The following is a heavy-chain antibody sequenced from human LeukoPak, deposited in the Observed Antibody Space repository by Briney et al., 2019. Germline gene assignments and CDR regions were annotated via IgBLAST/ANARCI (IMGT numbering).Heavy chain of an antibody. J-gene: IGHJ4*02. CDR1: GFTFSSYA. Sequence: LAGGFLSPSCAAAGFTFSSYAMSCVRPPRREGLEWASVMCGGGGNSYYADSVNGWFTSSRDTTKNTLYQQMNRLTAEETAVYYWAKEPTRADSGTGLYWGQGTLVTVSS. CDR2: MCGGGGNS. D-gene: IGHD1/OR15-1a*01. CDR3: AKEPTRADSGTGLY. V-gene: IGHV3-23*01.